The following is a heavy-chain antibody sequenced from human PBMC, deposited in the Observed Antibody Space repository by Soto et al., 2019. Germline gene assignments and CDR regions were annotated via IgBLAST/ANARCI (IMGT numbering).Heavy chain of an antibody. V-gene: IGHV1-69*01. J-gene: IGHJ6*02. CDR3: ARSGSSWVINPVFNYYYGMDV. CDR2: IIPIFGTA. CDR1: GGTFSSYA. D-gene: IGHD6-13*01. Sequence: QVQLVQSGAEVKKPGSSVKVSCKASGGTFSSYAISWVRQAPGQGLEWMGGIIPIFGTANYAQKFQGRVTITADESTSTAYMELSSLRSEDTAVYYCARSGSSWVINPVFNYYYGMDVWGQGTTVTVSS.